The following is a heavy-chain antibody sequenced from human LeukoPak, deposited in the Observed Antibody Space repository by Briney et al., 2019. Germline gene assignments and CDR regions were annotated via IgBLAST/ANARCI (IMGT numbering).Heavy chain of an antibody. Sequence: PGGSLRLSCAASGFTFSNFAVNWVRQAPGKGLEWVSYISSSSSSIYYADSVKGRFTISRDNAKNSLYLQMNSLRDEDTAVYYCARKSDYDSSGYHNWFDLWGQGTLVTVSS. CDR3: ARKSDYDSSGYHNWFDL. V-gene: IGHV3-48*02. D-gene: IGHD3-22*01. CDR1: GFTFSNFA. J-gene: IGHJ5*02. CDR2: ISSSSSSI.